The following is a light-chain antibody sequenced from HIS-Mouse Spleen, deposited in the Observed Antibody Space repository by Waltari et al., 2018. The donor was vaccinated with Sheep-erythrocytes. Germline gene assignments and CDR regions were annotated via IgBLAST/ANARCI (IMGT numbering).Light chain of an antibody. J-gene: IGKJ2*01. V-gene: IGKV1-6*01. CDR1: QGIRND. CDR3: LQDYNYPYT. CDR2: AAS. Sequence: IQITQSPSSLSSSVGDRVTITCRASQGIRNDIGWYQQKPGKAPKLLIYAASSLQSGVPSRFSGSGSGTDFTLTISSLQPEDFATYYCLQDYNYPYTFGQGTKLEIK.